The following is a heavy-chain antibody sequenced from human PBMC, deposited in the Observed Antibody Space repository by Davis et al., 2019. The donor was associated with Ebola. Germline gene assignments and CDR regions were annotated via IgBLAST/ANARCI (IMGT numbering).Heavy chain of an antibody. CDR1: GYTFTSYY. D-gene: IGHD3-3*01. Sequence: AASVKVSCKASGYTFTSYYMHWVRQAPGQGLEWVGVINPSGGTTNYAQRFQGRVTMTRDTSTSTVYMELSSLRSEDTAVYYCARDRHPIFGVVMGGMDVWGQGTTVTVPS. J-gene: IGHJ6*02. CDR2: INPSGGTT. CDR3: ARDRHPIFGVVMGGMDV. V-gene: IGHV1-46*01.